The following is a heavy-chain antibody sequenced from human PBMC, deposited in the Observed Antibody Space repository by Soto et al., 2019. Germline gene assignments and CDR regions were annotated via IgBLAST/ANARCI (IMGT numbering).Heavy chain of an antibody. J-gene: IGHJ4*02. V-gene: IGHV3-7*01. CDR2: IKQDGSEK. CDR1: GFTFSSYW. CDR3: ASPPPGIYGDYHSFDY. Sequence: GGSLRLSCAASGFTFSSYWMSWVRQAPGKGLEWVANIKQDGSEKYYVDSVKGRFTISRDNAKDSLYLQMNSLRAEDTAVYYCASPPPGIYGDYHSFDYWGQGTLVTVSS. D-gene: IGHD4-17*01.